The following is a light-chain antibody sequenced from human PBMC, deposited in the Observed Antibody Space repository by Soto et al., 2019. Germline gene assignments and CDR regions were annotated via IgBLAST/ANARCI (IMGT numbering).Light chain of an antibody. CDR3: LHDYNYPS. CDR2: AAS. J-gene: IGKJ2*01. Sequence: ALQMTQSPSSLSASVGDRVTITCRASQGIRNDLGWYQQKPGKAPKRLIYAASSLQSGLPSRFSGSGSGTDFTLTISSLQPEVFANYYCLHDYNYPSFGQGTKLEIK. CDR1: QGIRND. V-gene: IGKV1-6*01.